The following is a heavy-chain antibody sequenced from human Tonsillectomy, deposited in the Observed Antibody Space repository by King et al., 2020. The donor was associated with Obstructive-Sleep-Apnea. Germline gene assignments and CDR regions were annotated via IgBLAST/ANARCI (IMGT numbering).Heavy chain of an antibody. V-gene: IGHV3-49*03. CDR2: IRSAAYGETT. Sequence: VQLVESGGGLVQPGRSLRLSCTASGFTCGDYAMSWFRQAPGKGLDWVGVIRSAAYGETTEYAASVKGRFTISRDDSKSVALLQMDSLKSEDTAVYYCARGRDLLKAFDIWGQGTVVAVSS. J-gene: IGHJ3*02. D-gene: IGHD1-26*01. CDR3: ARGRDLLKAFDI. CDR1: GFTCGDYA.